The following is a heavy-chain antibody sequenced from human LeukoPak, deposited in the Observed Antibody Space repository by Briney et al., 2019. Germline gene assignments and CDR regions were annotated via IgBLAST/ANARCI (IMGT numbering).Heavy chain of an antibody. CDR2: INPNSGDT. CDR1: GYTFSDHY. D-gene: IGHD4-17*01. Sequence: GASVKVSCKASGYTFSDHYMQWVRQAPGQGFEWLGWINPNSGDTSCARKFRGRVTMTRDMSLSTAYMELRRLTYDDTAVYYCARGALDPETVTNYFEYWAQGTLVTVSS. V-gene: IGHV1-2*02. CDR3: ARGALDPETVTNYFEY. J-gene: IGHJ4*02.